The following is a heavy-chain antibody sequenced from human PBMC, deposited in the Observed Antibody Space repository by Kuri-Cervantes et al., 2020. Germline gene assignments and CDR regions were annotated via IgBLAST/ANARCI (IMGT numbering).Heavy chain of an antibody. J-gene: IGHJ6*02. CDR3: AKDSPTGQRFLEWWDYYYYGMDV. CDR2: ISSDGRIT. Sequence: GGSLRLSCAASGFSFSSYWMHWVRQGPGKGLEWVSRISSDGRITTYADSVKGRFTISRDNSKNTLYLQMNSLRAEDTAVYYCAKDSPTGQRFLEWWDYYYYGMDVWGQGTTVTVSS. CDR1: GFSFSSYW. V-gene: IGHV3-74*01. D-gene: IGHD3-3*01.